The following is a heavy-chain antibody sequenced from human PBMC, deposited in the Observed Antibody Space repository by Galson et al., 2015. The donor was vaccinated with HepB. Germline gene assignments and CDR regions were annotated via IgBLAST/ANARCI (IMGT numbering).Heavy chain of an antibody. D-gene: IGHD6-19*01. CDR1: GFTFSGYA. CDR2: IGSGGIDT. CDR3: ARPLVTVAGTRWFDP. V-gene: IGHV3-23*01. J-gene: IGHJ5*02. Sequence: SLRLSCAASGFTFSGYAMGWVRQAPGKGLEWVSAIGSGGIDTHYADSVKGRFTISKDNSKNILFLQMKSLSAEDTAVYYCARPLVTVAGTRWFDPWGQGTLVTVSS.